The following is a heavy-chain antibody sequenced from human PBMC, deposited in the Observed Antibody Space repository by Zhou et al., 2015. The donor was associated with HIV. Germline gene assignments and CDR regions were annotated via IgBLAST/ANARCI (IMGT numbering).Heavy chain of an antibody. J-gene: IGHJ4*02. Sequence: QVQLVQSGAEVKKPGASVKVSCKASGYTFTSYGISWVRQAPGQGLEWMGWISAYNGNTNYAQKLQGRVTMTTDTSTSTAYMELRSLRSDDTAVYYCARDSGYDYVWGSYRQWYYFDYWGQGTLVTVS. CDR2: ISAYNGNT. V-gene: IGHV1-18*01. CDR1: GYTFTSYG. D-gene: IGHD3-16*02. CDR3: ARDSGYDYVWGSYRQWYYFDY.